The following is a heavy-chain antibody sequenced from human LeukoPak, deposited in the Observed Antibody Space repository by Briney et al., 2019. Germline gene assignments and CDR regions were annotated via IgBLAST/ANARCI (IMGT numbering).Heavy chain of an antibody. CDR3: ATSSARDYYYYYYMDV. Sequence: GASVKVSCKVSGYTLTELSMHWVRQAPGKGLEWMGGFDPEDGETIYAQKFQGRVTMTEDTSTDTAYMELSSLRSEDTAVYYCATSSARDYYYYYYMDVWGKGTTVTISS. CDR1: GYTLTELS. V-gene: IGHV1-24*01. CDR2: FDPEDGET. D-gene: IGHD3-10*01. J-gene: IGHJ6*03.